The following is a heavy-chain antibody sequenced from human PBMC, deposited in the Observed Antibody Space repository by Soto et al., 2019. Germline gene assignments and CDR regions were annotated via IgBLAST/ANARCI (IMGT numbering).Heavy chain of an antibody. CDR2: IIPIFGTA. CDR3: ATTDESGNYYYYGMDV. CDR1: GGTFSSYA. Sequence: GASVKVSCKASGGTFSSYAISWVRQAPGQGLEWMGGIIPIFGTANYAQKFQGRVTITADESTSTAYMELSSLRSEDTAVYYCATTDESGNYYYYGMDVWGQGTTVTVSS. J-gene: IGHJ6*02. V-gene: IGHV1-69*13. D-gene: IGHD6-25*01.